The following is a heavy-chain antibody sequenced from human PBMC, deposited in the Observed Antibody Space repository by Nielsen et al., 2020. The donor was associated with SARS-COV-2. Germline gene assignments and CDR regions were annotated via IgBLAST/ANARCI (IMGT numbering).Heavy chain of an antibody. CDR2: INSDGSST. Sequence: GESLKISCAASGFTFSSYWMHWVRQAPGKGLVWVSRINSDGSSTSYADSVKGRFTISRDNAKNTRYLQMNSLRAEDTAVYYCAREGDRPYSSSSSDAFDIWGQGTMVTVSS. CDR1: GFTFSSYW. CDR3: AREGDRPYSSSSSDAFDI. V-gene: IGHV3-74*01. D-gene: IGHD6-6*01. J-gene: IGHJ3*02.